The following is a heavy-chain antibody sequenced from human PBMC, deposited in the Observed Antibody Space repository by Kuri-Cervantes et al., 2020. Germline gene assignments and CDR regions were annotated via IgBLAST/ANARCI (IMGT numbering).Heavy chain of an antibody. Sequence: SETLSPTCAVYGGSFSGYYWSWIRQPPGKGLEWIGEINHRGSTNYSPSLKSRVTISVDTSKKQFSLKLSSVTAADTAVYYCARGVGSSGYYGGWFDPWGQGTLVTVSS. J-gene: IGHJ5*02. CDR2: INHRGST. V-gene: IGHV4-34*01. D-gene: IGHD3-22*01. CDR1: GGSFSGYY. CDR3: ARGVGSSGYYGGWFDP.